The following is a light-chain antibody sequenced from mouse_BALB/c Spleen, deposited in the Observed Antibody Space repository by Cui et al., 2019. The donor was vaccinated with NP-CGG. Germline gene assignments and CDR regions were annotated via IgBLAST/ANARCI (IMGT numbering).Light chain of an antibody. CDR2: GTN. V-gene: IGLV1*01. CDR3: ALWYSNHWV. Sequence: QAVVTQDSALTTSPGETVTLTCRSSDGDVTTSNYANWVQEKPDHLFTGLIGGTNNRAPGVPARFSGSLIGDKAALTITGAQTEDEAIYFCALWYSNHWVFGGGTKLTVL. CDR1: DGDVTTSNY. J-gene: IGLJ1*01.